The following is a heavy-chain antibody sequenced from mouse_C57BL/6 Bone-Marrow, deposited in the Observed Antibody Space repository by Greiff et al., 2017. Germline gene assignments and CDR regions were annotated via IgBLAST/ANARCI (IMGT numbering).Heavy chain of an antibody. Sequence: QVHVKQPGAELVKPGASVKLSCKASGYTFTSYWMHWVKQRPGQGLEWIGMIHPNSGSTNYNEKFKSKATLTVDKSSSTAYMQLSSLTSEDSAVYYCARFRAFRLGDYWGQGTTLTVSS. V-gene: IGHV1-64*01. J-gene: IGHJ2*01. CDR2: IHPNSGST. CDR1: GYTFTSYW. D-gene: IGHD3-3*01. CDR3: ARFRAFRLGDY.